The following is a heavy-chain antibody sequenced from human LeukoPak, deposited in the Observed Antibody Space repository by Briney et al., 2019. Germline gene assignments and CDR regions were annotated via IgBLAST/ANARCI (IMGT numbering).Heavy chain of an antibody. D-gene: IGHD2-15*01. CDR2: IDPNSGGS. V-gene: IGHV1-2*02. CDR1: GYTFTDFF. J-gene: IGHJ5*02. Sequence: ASVKVSCKASGYTFTDFFLHWVRQAPGQGDEYLGWIDPNSGGSESTRNLQGRVIMTRDTSISTAYLQLSRLRSDDTAVYYCARGSGVAGGLKRPIDPWGQGTLVTVSS. CDR3: ARGSGVAGGLKRPIDP.